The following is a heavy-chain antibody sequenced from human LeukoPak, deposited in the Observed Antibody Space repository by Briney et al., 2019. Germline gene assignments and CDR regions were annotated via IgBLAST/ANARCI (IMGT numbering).Heavy chain of an antibody. CDR2: ISAYNGNT. J-gene: IGHJ5*02. CDR3: ATRHYDILTGYYNWFDP. CDR1: GYTFTSYG. D-gene: IGHD3-9*01. V-gene: IGHV1-18*01. Sequence: GASVKVSCKASGYTFTSYGISWVRQAPGQGLEWMGWISAYNGNTNYAQKLQGRVTMTTDTSTSTAYMELRSLRPDDTAVYYCATRHYDILTGYYNWFDPWGQGTLVTVSS.